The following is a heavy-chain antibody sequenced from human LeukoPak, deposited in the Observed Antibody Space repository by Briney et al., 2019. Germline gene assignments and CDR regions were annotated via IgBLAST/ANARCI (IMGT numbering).Heavy chain of an antibody. D-gene: IGHD3-22*01. V-gene: IGHV1-69*04. J-gene: IGHJ4*02. CDR3: ARDPLPYYDSSGYQTWVDY. Sequence: SVTVSCTASGGTFSSYAISWVRQAPGQGLEWMGRIIPILGIANYAQKFQGRVTITADKSTSTAYMELSSLRSEDTAVYYCARDPLPYYDSSGYQTWVDYWGQGTLVTVSS. CDR2: IIPILGIA. CDR1: GGTFSSYA.